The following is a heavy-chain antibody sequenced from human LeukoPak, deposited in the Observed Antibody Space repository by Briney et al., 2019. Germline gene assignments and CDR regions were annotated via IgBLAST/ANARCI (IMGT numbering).Heavy chain of an antibody. J-gene: IGHJ4*02. Sequence: GGSLRLSCAASGFTFSDHYMDWVRQAPGKGLEWVGRTRNKANSYTTEYAASVKGRFTISRDDSKNSLYLQMNSLKTEDTAMYYCARGTGSCSGGSCYSGFFCYFDYWGQGTLVTVSS. CDR3: ARGTGSCSGGSCYSGFFCYFDY. CDR1: GFTFSDHY. D-gene: IGHD2-15*01. CDR2: TRNKANSYTT. V-gene: IGHV3-72*01.